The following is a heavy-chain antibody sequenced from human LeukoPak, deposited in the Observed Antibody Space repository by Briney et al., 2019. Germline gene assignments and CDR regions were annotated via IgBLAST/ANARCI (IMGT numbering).Heavy chain of an antibody. V-gene: IGHV3-21*01. CDR2: ISSSSSYI. J-gene: IGHJ6*02. CDR1: GFTFSSYS. Sequence: GRSLRLSCAASGFTFSSYSMNWVRQAPGKGLEWVSSISSSSSYIYYADSVKGRFTISRDNAKNSLYLQMNSLRAEDTAVYYCARVFGEPASYYYYGMDVWGQGTTVTVSS. CDR3: ARVFGEPASYYYYGMDV. D-gene: IGHD3-10*02.